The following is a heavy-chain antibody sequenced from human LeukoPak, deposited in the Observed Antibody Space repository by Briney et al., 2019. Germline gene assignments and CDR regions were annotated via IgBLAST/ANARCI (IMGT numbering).Heavy chain of an antibody. J-gene: IGHJ5*02. CDR1: GASIRSEGYY. CDR3: AKLERYYGFDP. Sequence: SQTLSLTCTVSGASIRSEGYYWSWIRQPPGKGLEWIGYIYYSGSTNYNPSLKSRVTISVDTSKNQFSLKLSSVTAADTAVYYCAKLERYYGFDPWGQGTLVTVSS. CDR2: IYYSGST. V-gene: IGHV4-61*08. D-gene: IGHD1-1*01.